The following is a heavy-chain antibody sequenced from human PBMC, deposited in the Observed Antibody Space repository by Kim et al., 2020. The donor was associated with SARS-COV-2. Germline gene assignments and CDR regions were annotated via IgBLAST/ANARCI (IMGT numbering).Heavy chain of an antibody. D-gene: IGHD2-21*01. CDR3: ARHFRGTFIRFLGLFQLDC. V-gene: IGHV4-39*01. Sequence: SETLSLTCTVSGASISSSGYYWNWIRQPPGKGLEWIGCIYYTGSTYYSPSLKSRVTISVDTSKNQFSLKLSSVTAADTAVYYCARHFRGTFIRFLGLFQLDCWGQGTLVTVSS. J-gene: IGHJ4*02. CDR1: GASISSSGYY. CDR2: IYYTGST.